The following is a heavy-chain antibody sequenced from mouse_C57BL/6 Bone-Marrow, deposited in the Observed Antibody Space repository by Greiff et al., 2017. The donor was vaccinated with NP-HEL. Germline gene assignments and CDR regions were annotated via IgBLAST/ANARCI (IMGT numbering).Heavy chain of an antibody. V-gene: IGHV2-9-1*01. CDR1: GFSLTSYA. CDR2: IWTGGGT. J-gene: IGHJ3*01. CDR3: ARNWGRFAWFAY. Sequence: VQGVESGPGLVAPSQSLSITCTVSGFSLTSYAISWVRQPPGKGLEWLGVIWTGGGTNYNSALKSRMSISKDNSKSQVFLKMNSLQTDDTARYYCARNWGRFAWFAYWGQGTLVTVSA.